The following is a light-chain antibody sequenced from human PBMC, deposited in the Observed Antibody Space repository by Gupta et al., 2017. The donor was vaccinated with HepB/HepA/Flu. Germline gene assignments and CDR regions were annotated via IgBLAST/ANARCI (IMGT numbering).Light chain of an antibody. V-gene: IGLV1-44*01. CDR2: DND. Sequence: SALPPPPSASGTPGQRVTISCSGSSSNIENNIVNWYMPLPGTAPKLLIYDNDQRPSGVPDRFSGSKSGTSASLAISGLQSEDETNYYCATWDDSLNGQWVFGGGTKLTVL. CDR1: SSNIENNI. CDR3: ATWDDSLNGQWV. J-gene: IGLJ3*02.